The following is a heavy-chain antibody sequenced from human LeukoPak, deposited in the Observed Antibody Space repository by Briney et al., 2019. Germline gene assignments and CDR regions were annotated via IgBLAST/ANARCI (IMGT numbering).Heavy chain of an antibody. CDR1: GGSISSSSDY. CDR3: ARHAALSWLVQDY. V-gene: IGHV4-39*01. D-gene: IGHD6-19*01. J-gene: IGHJ4*02. Sequence: PSETLSLTCTVSGGSISSSSDYWGWIRQPPGKGLEWIGSIYYSGNAYYNPSLKSRVTISVDTSKSQFSLKLSSVTAADTAVYYCARHAALSWLVQDYWGQGTLVTVSS. CDR2: IYYSGNA.